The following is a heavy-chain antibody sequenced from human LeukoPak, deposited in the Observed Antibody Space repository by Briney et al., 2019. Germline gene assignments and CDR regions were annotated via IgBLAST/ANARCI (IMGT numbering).Heavy chain of an antibody. CDR1: GYTFTDSY. Sequence: GASVKVSCKASGYTFTDSYVHWVRLAPGQGREWLGWNNPNSGGTNYAQRFQGRVTMTRDTSISTAYMELSSLRSDDTAVYFCARIPSWDCPTTTCGSGGYCFDSWGQGTLVTVSP. D-gene: IGHD3-10*01. CDR3: ARIPSWDCPTTTCGSGGYCFDS. J-gene: IGHJ4*02. CDR2: NNPNSGGT. V-gene: IGHV1-2*02.